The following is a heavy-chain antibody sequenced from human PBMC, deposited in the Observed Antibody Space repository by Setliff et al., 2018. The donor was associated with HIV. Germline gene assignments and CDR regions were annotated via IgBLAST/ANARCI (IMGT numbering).Heavy chain of an antibody. D-gene: IGHD3-9*01. V-gene: IGHV1-18*01. CDR1: GYSFINYG. CDR2: ISAYTGHT. J-gene: IGHJ5*02. Sequence: ASVKVSCKASGYSFINYGISWVRQAPGQGLEWMGWISAYTGHTDYASRLLGRVTLTTDTSTSTAYMELRSLSSDDTAVYFCARARLQGIVTAVGPRDNCLDPWGQGTRGTVPQ. CDR3: ARARLQGIVTAVGPRDNCLDP.